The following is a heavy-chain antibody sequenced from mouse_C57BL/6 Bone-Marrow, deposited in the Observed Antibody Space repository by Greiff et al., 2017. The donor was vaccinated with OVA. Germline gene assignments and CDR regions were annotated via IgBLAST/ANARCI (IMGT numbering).Heavy chain of an antibody. CDR3: ARGLYYYGSPAY. D-gene: IGHD1-1*01. CDR1: GFTFSDFY. CDR2: SRNKANDYTT. V-gene: IGHV7-1*01. J-gene: IGHJ3*01. Sequence: EVKLVESGGGLVQSGRSLRLSCATSGFTFSDFYMEWVRQAPGKGLEWIAASRNKANDYTTEYSASVKGRFIVSRDTSQSILYLQMNALRAEDTAIYYCARGLYYYGSPAYWGQGTLVTVSA.